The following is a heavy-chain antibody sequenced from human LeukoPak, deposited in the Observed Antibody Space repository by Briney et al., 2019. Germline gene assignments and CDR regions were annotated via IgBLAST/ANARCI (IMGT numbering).Heavy chain of an antibody. Sequence: PSETLSLTCTVSGGSISSGGDYWSWIRQPPGKGLEWIGYIYYSGSTSHNPSLKSRVTISVDTFKNQFSLKLSSVTAADTAVYYCARRITMVRGVPGDAFDIWGQGTMVTVSS. D-gene: IGHD3-10*01. CDR3: ARRITMVRGVPGDAFDI. J-gene: IGHJ3*02. CDR2: IYYSGST. V-gene: IGHV4-61*08. CDR1: GGSISSGGDY.